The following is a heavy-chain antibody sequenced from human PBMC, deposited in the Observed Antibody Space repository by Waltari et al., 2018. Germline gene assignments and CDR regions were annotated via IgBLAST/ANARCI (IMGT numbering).Heavy chain of an antibody. Sequence: EVQLVESGGGLIQPGGSLRLSCAASGFTVSRNYMSWVRQAPGQEREWVSVIYSGGSTYYADSVKGRFTISRDNSKNTLYLQMNSLRAEDTAVYYCARERGIAARPILRYYYGMDVWGQGTTVTVSS. CDR1: GFTVSRNY. J-gene: IGHJ6*02. D-gene: IGHD6-6*01. CDR2: IYSGGST. V-gene: IGHV3-53*01. CDR3: ARERGIAARPILRYYYGMDV.